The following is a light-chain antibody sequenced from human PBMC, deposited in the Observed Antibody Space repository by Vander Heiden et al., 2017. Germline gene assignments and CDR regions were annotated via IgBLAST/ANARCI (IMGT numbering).Light chain of an antibody. CDR1: TPNIGGNT. CDR3: ASWDDSLNGWV. Sequence: QSFLTHPPSASGTPGQRVPISCSGSTPNIGGNTVNWYQQVPGTAPKLLIYSNNQRPSGVPDRFSGSKSGTSASLAISGLQSEDEADYYCASWDDSLNGWVFGGGTKLTVL. CDR2: SNN. J-gene: IGLJ3*02. V-gene: IGLV1-44*01.